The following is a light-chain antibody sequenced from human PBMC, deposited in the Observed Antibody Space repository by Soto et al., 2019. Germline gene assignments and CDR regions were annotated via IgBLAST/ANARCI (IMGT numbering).Light chain of an antibody. Sequence: QSVLTQPRSVSGSPGQSVTISCTGTSSDVGGYNYVSWYQQHPGKAPKLIIYDVSKRPSGVPDRFSGSKSGNTASLTISGLQAEDETDYYCCSYAGSYTFEVFGGGTKLTVL. CDR3: CSYAGSYTFEV. CDR2: DVS. J-gene: IGLJ2*01. CDR1: SSDVGGYNY. V-gene: IGLV2-11*01.